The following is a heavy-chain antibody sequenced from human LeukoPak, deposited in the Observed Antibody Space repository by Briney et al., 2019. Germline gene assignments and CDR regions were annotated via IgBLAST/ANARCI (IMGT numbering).Heavy chain of an antibody. D-gene: IGHD2-15*01. CDR1: GYTLTELS. CDR2: FDPEDGET. J-gene: IGHJ3*02. Sequence: ASVKVSCKVSGYTLTELSMHWVRQAPGKGLEWMGGFDPEDGETIYAQKFQGRVTMTEDTSTDTAYMELSSLRSEDTAVYYCATVCSGGSWQGEGAFDIWGQGTLVTVSS. CDR3: ATVCSGGSWQGEGAFDI. V-gene: IGHV1-24*01.